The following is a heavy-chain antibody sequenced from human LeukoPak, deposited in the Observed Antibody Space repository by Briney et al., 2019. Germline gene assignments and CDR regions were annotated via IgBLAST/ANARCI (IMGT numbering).Heavy chain of an antibody. D-gene: IGHD6-19*01. CDR1: GGSIFSNYY. CDR3: ARRRSSGWSDFFDY. J-gene: IGHJ4*01. CDR2: IYYSGNT. V-gene: IGHV4-39*01. Sequence: SETLSLTCTVSGGSIFSNYYWAWIRQSPGKGLQWIGNIYYSGNTYYNPSLKSRVAISIDTSKKQFSLSLNSVTAADTAVYYCARRRSSGWSDFFDYWGHGTLVTVSS.